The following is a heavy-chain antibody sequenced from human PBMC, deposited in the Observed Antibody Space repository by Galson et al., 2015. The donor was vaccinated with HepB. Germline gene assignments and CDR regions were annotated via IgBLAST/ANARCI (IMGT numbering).Heavy chain of an antibody. J-gene: IGHJ4*02. CDR2: ISWNSGSI. CDR3: AKGSGSGSYYYFDY. Sequence: SLRLSCAASGFTFDDYAMHWVRQAPGKGLEWVSGISWNSGSIGYADSVKGRFTISRDNAKNSLYLQMNSLRAEDTALYYCAKGSGSGSYYYFDYWGQGTLVTVSS. V-gene: IGHV3-9*01. D-gene: IGHD3-10*01. CDR1: GFTFDDYA.